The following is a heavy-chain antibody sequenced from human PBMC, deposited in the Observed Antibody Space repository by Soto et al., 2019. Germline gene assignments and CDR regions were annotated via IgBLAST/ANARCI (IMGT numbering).Heavy chain of an antibody. CDR2: VSNSGSST. D-gene: IGHD2-2*01. Sequence: PGGSLRLSCAASGFTFSDYAISWVRQAPGRGLEWVSGVSNSGSSTYYADSVKGRFTISRDNSKNTLYLQMNSLRAEDTAVYYCAKHSRETTTCCGEDWGQGTRVTVSS. CDR3: AKHSRETTTCCGED. J-gene: IGHJ4*02. CDR1: GFTFSDYA. V-gene: IGHV3-23*01.